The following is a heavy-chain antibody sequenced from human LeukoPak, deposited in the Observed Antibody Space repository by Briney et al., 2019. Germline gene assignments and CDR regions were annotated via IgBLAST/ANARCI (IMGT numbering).Heavy chain of an antibody. J-gene: IGHJ3*02. CDR2: INPSGGST. CDR1: VYTFTSYY. Sequence: ASVKVSFKAPVYTFTSYYMHWVRQAPGQGLEWMGIINPSGGSTSYAQKFQGRVTMTRDTSTSTVYMELSSLRSEDTAVYYCARDGGPRYYYDSSGPTRDAFDIWGQGTMVTVSS. V-gene: IGHV1-46*01. D-gene: IGHD3-22*01. CDR3: ARDGGPRYYYDSSGPTRDAFDI.